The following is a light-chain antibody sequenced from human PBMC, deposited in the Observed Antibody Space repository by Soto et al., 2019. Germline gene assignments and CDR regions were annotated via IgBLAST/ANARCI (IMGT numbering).Light chain of an antibody. Sequence: DIPMTQSPSTLSASVGDRVTITCRASQSINSWLAWYQQKPGKAPKLLIYKASSLESGVPSRFSGSGSWTECSLTISRLRPDDFATYYCQEYNSYWTFGQGNKVEIK. V-gene: IGKV1-5*03. J-gene: IGKJ1*01. CDR3: QEYNSYWT. CDR2: KAS. CDR1: QSINSW.